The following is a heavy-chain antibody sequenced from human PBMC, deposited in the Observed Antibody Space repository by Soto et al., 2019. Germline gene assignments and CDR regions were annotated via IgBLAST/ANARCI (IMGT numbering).Heavy chain of an antibody. Sequence: SETMSLTCTVSGGSISSGDYYWSWVRQPPGKGLEWIGEINHSGSTNYNPSLKSRVTISVDTSKNQFSLKLTSVTAADTAVYYCARDKITGLFDYWGQGTLVTVSS. CDR1: GGSISSGDYY. D-gene: IGHD2-8*02. J-gene: IGHJ4*02. V-gene: IGHV4-39*07. CDR3: ARDKITGLFDY. CDR2: INHSGST.